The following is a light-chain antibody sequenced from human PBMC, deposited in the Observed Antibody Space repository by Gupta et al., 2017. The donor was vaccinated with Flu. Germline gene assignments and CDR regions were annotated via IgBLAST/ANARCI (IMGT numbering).Light chain of an antibody. J-gene: IGLJ1*01. Sequence: QSALTQPASVSGSPGQSITISCTGTSSDVGRSNYVSWHQQHPGKAPKLMIYDVSNRPSGVSSRFSGSKSGNTASLTISGLEAEDESDYYCSSYTSSNTFYVFGTGTKVTVL. CDR2: DVS. CDR3: SSYTSSNTFYV. CDR1: SSDVGRSNY. V-gene: IGLV2-14*01.